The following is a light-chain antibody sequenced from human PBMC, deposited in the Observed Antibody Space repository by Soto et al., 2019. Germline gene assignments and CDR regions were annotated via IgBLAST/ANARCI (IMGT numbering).Light chain of an antibody. CDR1: QSISDT. CDR2: GAS. V-gene: IGKV3-20*01. Sequence: EIVMTQSPATLSVSPGGRATLSCRASQSISDTLAWYQQKPGQAPRLLIYGASSRATGIPDRFSGSGSGTDFTLTINRLEPEDFAVYYCQQYDSSPRTFGQGTKVDIK. CDR3: QQYDSSPRT. J-gene: IGKJ1*01.